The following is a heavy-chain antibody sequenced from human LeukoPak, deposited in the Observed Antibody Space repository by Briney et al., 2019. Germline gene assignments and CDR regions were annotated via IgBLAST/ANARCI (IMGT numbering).Heavy chain of an antibody. V-gene: IGHV3-9*01. Sequence: GKSLRLSCAASGFTXDDYAMHWVRQAPGXXLEWVSYXGWNSYGIAYADSVKGRFTISRDNAKNSLFLQMDTLRPEDTAVYYCVKDGSIGTARFYFDQWGQGTLVTVSS. CDR2: XGWNSYGI. CDR1: GFTXDDYA. J-gene: IGHJ4*02. CDR3: VKDGSIGTARFYFDQ. D-gene: IGHD1-1*01.